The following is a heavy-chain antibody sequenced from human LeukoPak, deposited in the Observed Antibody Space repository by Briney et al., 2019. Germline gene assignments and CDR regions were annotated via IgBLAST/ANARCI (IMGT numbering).Heavy chain of an antibody. Sequence: VSGPTLVKPTQTLTLTCTFSGFSLNTRNLAVAWIRQPPGKALEWLALIYWDDDKRYSPSLESRLTISKDTSKNQVILTMTNMDPVDTATYFCVHSPKYYYFDYWGQGTRVTVSS. J-gene: IGHJ4*02. CDR3: VHSPKYYYFDY. V-gene: IGHV2-5*02. CDR2: IYWDDDK. CDR1: GFSLNTRNLA. D-gene: IGHD2/OR15-2a*01.